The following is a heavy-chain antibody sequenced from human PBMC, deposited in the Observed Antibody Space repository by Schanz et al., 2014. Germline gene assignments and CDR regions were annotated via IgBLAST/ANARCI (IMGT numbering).Heavy chain of an antibody. CDR1: GFTFSNYW. J-gene: IGHJ4*02. Sequence: EMQVVESGGGSVQPGGSLRVSCAASGFTFSNYWMSWVRQAPGKGLEWVANIKQDGSQKFYVDSVKGRFTISRDNAKNALYLQMNSLRAEDTAVYSCAKGRMTATNFFDAWGQGTLVTVSS. CDR3: AKGRMTATNFFDA. CDR2: IKQDGSQK. V-gene: IGHV3-7*01. D-gene: IGHD1-7*01.